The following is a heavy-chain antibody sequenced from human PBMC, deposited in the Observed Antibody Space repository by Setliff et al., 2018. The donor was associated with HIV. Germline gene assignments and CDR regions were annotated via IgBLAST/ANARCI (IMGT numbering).Heavy chain of an antibody. Sequence: ASVKVSCKASGYSFTGYYIHWMRQAPGQGPEWLGWINPNSGGTNYAQKFQGRVTMTTDTSTSTAYMELRSLRSDDTAVYYCARGAYSSIWFSQGLNAFDIWGQGTMVTVS. J-gene: IGHJ3*02. CDR3: ARGAYSSIWFSQGLNAFDI. V-gene: IGHV1-2*02. CDR2: INPNSGGT. D-gene: IGHD6-13*01. CDR1: GYSFTGYY.